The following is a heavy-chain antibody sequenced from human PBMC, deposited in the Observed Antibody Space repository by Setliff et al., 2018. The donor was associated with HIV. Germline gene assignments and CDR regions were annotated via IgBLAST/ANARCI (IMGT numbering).Heavy chain of an antibody. CDR2: IYTSGNI. Sequence: SETLSLTCTVSGGSISSHYWSWIRQPAGKGLEWIGRIYTSGNINYNPSLKSRVTMSVDTSKNQFSLKLSSVTAADTAVYYCARDSELGLNYHYGMDVWGQGTTVTVSS. CDR1: GGSISSHY. D-gene: IGHD1-26*01. CDR3: ARDSELGLNYHYGMDV. J-gene: IGHJ6*02. V-gene: IGHV4-4*07.